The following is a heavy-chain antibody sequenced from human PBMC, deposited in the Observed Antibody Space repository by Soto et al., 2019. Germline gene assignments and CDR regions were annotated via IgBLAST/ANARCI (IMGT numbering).Heavy chain of an antibody. CDR2: ISSSSSYI. J-gene: IGHJ3*01. CDR1: GFTFSSYS. D-gene: IGHD2-15*01. Sequence: EVQLVESGGGLVKPGGSLRLSCAASGFTFSSYSMNWVRQAPGKGLEWVSSISSSSSYIYYADSVKGRFTISRDNAKNSLYLQMNSLRAEDTAVYYCATLGGYCSGGSCPRGSDAFDLWGQGTMVTVSS. V-gene: IGHV3-21*01. CDR3: ATLGGYCSGGSCPRGSDAFDL.